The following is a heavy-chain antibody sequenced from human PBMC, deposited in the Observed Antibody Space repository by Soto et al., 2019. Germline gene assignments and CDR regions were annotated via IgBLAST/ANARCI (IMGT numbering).Heavy chain of an antibody. Sequence: QVHLQQWGAGLLKPSETLSLTCAVYGGSFSGYYWSWIRQPPGKGLEWIGEINHSGSTNYNQSLKSRVTISVDTSKNQFSLKLSSVTAADTAVYFCANTYYNFWSGFYRGYYFDYWGQGTLVSVSS. V-gene: IGHV4-34*01. D-gene: IGHD3-3*01. CDR3: ANTYYNFWSGFYRGYYFDY. J-gene: IGHJ4*02. CDR2: INHSGST. CDR1: GGSFSGYY.